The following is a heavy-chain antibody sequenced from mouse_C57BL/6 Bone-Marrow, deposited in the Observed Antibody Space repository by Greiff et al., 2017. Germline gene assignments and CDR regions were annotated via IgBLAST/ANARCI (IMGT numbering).Heavy chain of an antibody. V-gene: IGHV6-6*01. Sequence: EVKVEESGGGLVQPGGSMKFSCAASGFTFSDAWMDWVRQSPEKGLEWVAEIRNKANNHETYYAESVKGRFTISRDDSKSSVYLQMNSLRAEDNGIYFCSCDSNHYWYFDVWGTGTTVTVSS. D-gene: IGHD2-5*01. CDR2: IRNKANNHET. CDR1: GFTFSDAW. J-gene: IGHJ1*03. CDR3: SCDSNHYWYFDV.